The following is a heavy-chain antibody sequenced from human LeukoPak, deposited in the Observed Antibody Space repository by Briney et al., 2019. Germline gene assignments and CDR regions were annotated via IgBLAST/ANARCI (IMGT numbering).Heavy chain of an antibody. D-gene: IGHD4-17*01. CDR2: IIPIFGTA. Sequence: EASVKVSCKASGGTFSSYAISWVRQAPGQGLEWMGGIIPIFGTANYAQKFQGRVTITADESTSTAYMELSSLRSEDTAVYYCARDRYGDYSIDYWGQGTLVTVSS. CDR3: ARDRYGDYSIDY. CDR1: GGTFSSYA. V-gene: IGHV1-69*13. J-gene: IGHJ4*02.